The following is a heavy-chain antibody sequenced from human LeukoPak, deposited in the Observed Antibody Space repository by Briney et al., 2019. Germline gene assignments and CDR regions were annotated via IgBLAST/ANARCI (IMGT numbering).Heavy chain of an antibody. CDR2: INPNSGGT. J-gene: IGHJ4*02. Sequence: ASVKVSCKASGYTFTGYYMHWVRQAPGQGLEWMGWINPNSGGTNYAQKFQGRVTMTRDTSISTAYMELSRLRSDDTAVYYCARAEPYDILTEFDYWGQGTLVTVSS. V-gene: IGHV1-2*02. D-gene: IGHD3-9*01. CDR1: GYTFTGYY. CDR3: ARAEPYDILTEFDY.